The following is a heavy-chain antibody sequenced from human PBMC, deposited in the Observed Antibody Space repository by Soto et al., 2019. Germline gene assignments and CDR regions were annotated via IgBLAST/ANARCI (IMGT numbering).Heavy chain of an antibody. CDR1: GYTFSSYL. CDR2: INAGNGNT. Sequence: QVQLVQSGAEVKKPGASVKVSCKASGYTFSSYLLHWVRHAPGQRLEWMGWINAGNGNTKYSQKFQGRVTLTRDTRDTSASTAYMELSSLRSEDTAVYYCASPSYGSGSYYWGQGTLVTVSS. J-gene: IGHJ4*02. CDR3: ASPSYGSGSYY. D-gene: IGHD3-10*01. V-gene: IGHV1-3*01.